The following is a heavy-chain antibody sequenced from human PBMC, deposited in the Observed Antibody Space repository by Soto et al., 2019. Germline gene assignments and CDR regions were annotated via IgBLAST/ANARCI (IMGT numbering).Heavy chain of an antibody. D-gene: IGHD5-18*01. CDR2: INPNSGGT. Sequence: EASVKVSCKASGYTFTGYYMHWVRQAPGQGLEWMGWINPNSGGTNYAQKFQGWVTVTRDTSISTAYMELSRLRSDDTAVYYCARGGYSYGYSNHYGMDVWGQGTTVTVSS. CDR3: ARGGYSYGYSNHYGMDV. V-gene: IGHV1-2*04. J-gene: IGHJ6*02. CDR1: GYTFTGYY.